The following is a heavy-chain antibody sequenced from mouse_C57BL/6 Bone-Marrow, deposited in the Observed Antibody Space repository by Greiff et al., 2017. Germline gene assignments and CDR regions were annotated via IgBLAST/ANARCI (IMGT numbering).Heavy chain of an antibody. J-gene: IGHJ2*01. V-gene: IGHV3-6*01. CDR1: GYSITSGYY. CDR3: ARGGGYDGGY. Sequence: VQLKESGPGLVKPSQSLSLTCSVTGYSITSGYYWNWIRQFPGNKLAWMGFISYDGRNKYNPSLKNRISITRDTSKNTFFLKLNSVTTEDTATYCCARGGGYDGGYWGQGTTLTVSS. D-gene: IGHD2-2*01. CDR2: ISYDGRN.